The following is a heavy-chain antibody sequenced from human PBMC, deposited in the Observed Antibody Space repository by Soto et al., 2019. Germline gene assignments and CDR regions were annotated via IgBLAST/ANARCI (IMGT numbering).Heavy chain of an antibody. CDR1: GFPFSSYT. CDR3: ARETVPSLSRYQGFSYYGMDA. CDR2: ISSDGSRK. Sequence: GGSLRLSCTAAGFPFSSYTMHWLRRAPGKGLEWVGIISSDGSRKYYADWLKGRIVISRDNSKDSLYLQMDTLRPDDTAIYYCARETVPSLSRYQGFSYYGMDAWGQGTTVTVSS. J-gene: IGHJ6*02. D-gene: IGHD2-2*01. V-gene: IGHV3-30*09.